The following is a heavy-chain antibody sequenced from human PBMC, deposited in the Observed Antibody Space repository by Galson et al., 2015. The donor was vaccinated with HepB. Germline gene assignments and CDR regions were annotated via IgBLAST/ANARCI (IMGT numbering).Heavy chain of an antibody. CDR2: ISFAGDKK. Sequence: SLRLSCAAFGFTVSTSSMHWIRQAPGKGLEWVALISFAGDKKHYTDSVKGRFIISRDNSKNTLYLQMNSLRVEDTAIYFCARDGIWFGESGFDSWGQGTLVTVSS. CDR1: GFTVSTSS. D-gene: IGHD3-10*01. CDR3: ARDGIWFGESGFDS. V-gene: IGHV3-30-3*01. J-gene: IGHJ4*02.